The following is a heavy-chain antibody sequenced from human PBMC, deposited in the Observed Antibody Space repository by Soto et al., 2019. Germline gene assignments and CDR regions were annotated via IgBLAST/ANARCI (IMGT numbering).Heavy chain of an antibody. J-gene: IGHJ4*02. V-gene: IGHV3-23*01. CDR3: AVTLRHPAPEHRVPFSSFDY. Sequence: GGSLRLSCAASGFTFNSYSMIWVRQAPGKGLEWVSAISGSGGNTYYADSVKGRFTISRDNSKNTLYLQMNSLRAEDTAVYYFAVTLRHPAPEHRVPFSSFDYWGKGTLVTVSS. CDR2: ISGSGGNT. D-gene: IGHD6-13*01. CDR1: GFTFNSYS.